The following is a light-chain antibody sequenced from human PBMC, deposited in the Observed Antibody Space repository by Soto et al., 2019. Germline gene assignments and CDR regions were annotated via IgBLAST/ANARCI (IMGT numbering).Light chain of an antibody. V-gene: IGLV2-14*01. CDR2: EVS. CDR1: SSDVGGYNY. J-gene: IGLJ3*02. CDR3: CSYAGNKTVV. Sequence: QSALTQPASLSGSPGQSITISCTGTSSDVGGYNYVSWYQQHPGKAPKLMIYEVSNRPSGVSNRFSGSKSGNTASLTISGLQAEDEADYYCCSYAGNKTVVFGGGTKVTVL.